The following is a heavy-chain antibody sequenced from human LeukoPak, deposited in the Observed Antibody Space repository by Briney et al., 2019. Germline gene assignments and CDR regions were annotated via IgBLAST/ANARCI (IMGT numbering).Heavy chain of an antibody. V-gene: IGHV4-39*01. Sequence: PSGTLSLTCTVSGGSISNSSYYWGWIRQPPGQGLDWIGSIHYSGSTYYNPSLKSRVTISVDTSKNQFSLKLSSVTAADTAVYYCARRWMTTVTKWYFDLWGRGTLVTVSS. CDR1: GGSISNSSYY. CDR3: ARRWMTTVTKWYFDL. J-gene: IGHJ2*01. CDR2: IHYSGST. D-gene: IGHD4-17*01.